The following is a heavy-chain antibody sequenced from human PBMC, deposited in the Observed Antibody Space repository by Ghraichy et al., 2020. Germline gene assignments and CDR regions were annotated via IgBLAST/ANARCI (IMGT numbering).Heavy chain of an antibody. CDR3: AREYCSGGRCFFGTGGSPLDY. D-gene: IGHD2-15*01. CDR2: IKSDGSST. CDR1: GFTLSNYW. J-gene: IGHJ4*02. V-gene: IGHV3-74*01. Sequence: GGSLRLSCAASGFTLSNYWMHWVRQAPGKGLVWVSRIKSDGSSTIYADSVKGRFTISRDNAKNTLYLQMNSLRAEDTAVYYCAREYCSGGRCFFGTGGSPLDYWGQGTLVTVSS.